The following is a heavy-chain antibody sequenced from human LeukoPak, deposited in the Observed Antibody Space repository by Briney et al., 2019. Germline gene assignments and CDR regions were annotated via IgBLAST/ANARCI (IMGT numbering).Heavy chain of an antibody. CDR3: ARDDCSGGSCYLVRGMDV. V-gene: IGHV3-30-3*01. CDR1: GFTFSSYA. Sequence: PGRSLRLSCAASGFTFSSYAMHWVRQAPGKGREWVAVISYDGSNKYYADSVKGRFTISRDNSKNTLYLQMNSLRAEDTAVYYCARDDCSGGSCYLVRGMDVWGQGTTVTVSS. J-gene: IGHJ6*02. CDR2: ISYDGSNK. D-gene: IGHD2-15*01.